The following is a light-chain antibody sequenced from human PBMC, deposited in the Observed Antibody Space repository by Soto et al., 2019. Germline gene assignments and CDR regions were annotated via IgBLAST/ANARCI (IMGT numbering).Light chain of an antibody. CDR3: QQYNNWPPLT. Sequence: EIVMTQSPATLSASPGERATLSCRASQSVSSNLAWYQQKPGQAPRLLIYGASTRATGIPVRFSGSGSGTDFTLTISSLQSEDFAVYYCQQYNNWPPLTFGGGTKVEIK. V-gene: IGKV3-15*01. CDR1: QSVSSN. CDR2: GAS. J-gene: IGKJ4*01.